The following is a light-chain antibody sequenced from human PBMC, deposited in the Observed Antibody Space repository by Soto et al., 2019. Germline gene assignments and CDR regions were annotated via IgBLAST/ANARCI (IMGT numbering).Light chain of an antibody. CDR3: QQPISFPIT. CDR1: HDISSW. Sequence: DIQITQSPSSVTASVGDRVTITCRASHDISSWLAWYQQKPGKAPKLLIYAASSLQSGVPSRFSGSGSGTDFSLTIRSLQPEDFGTYYCQQPISFPITFGQGTRLEI. CDR2: AAS. J-gene: IGKJ5*01. V-gene: IGKV1D-12*01.